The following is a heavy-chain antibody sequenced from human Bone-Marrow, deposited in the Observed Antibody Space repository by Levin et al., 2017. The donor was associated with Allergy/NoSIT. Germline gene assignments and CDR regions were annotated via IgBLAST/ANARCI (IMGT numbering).Heavy chain of an antibody. CDR3: ARDLLGADDY. CDR2: SNEDGSIK. J-gene: IGHJ4*01. Sequence: GGSLRLSCVASRFTFSRYWMHWVRQAPGKGLEWVSRSNEDGSIKNYADSVKGRFTISRDNVENTLYLQMNSLRVEDTAVYYCARDLLGADDYCGHGTLVTVSS. V-gene: IGHV3-74*01. D-gene: IGHD4/OR15-4a*01. CDR1: RFTFSRYW.